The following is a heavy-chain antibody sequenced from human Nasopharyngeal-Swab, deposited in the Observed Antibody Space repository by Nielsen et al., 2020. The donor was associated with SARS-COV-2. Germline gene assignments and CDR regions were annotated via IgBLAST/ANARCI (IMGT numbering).Heavy chain of an antibody. CDR3: TTDFYFDY. V-gene: IGHV3-73*01. CDR2: IGDKDHNYAT. J-gene: IGHJ4*02. Sequence: GESLKISCAASGFIFSASAMHWVRQASGKGLEWVGRIGDKDHNYATTYGASVQGRFTISRDDSKNTVFLHMDSLRTEDTALYYCTTDFYFDYWGQGTLVTVSS. CDR1: GFIFSASA.